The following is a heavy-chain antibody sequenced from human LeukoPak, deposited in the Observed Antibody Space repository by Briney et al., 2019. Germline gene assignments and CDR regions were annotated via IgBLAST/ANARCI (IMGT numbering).Heavy chain of an antibody. J-gene: IGHJ4*01. V-gene: IGHV3-23*01. CDR3: AKDFYESSGYSFDY. D-gene: IGHD3-22*01. CDR1: GFIFSSFA. Sequence: AGRSLRLSCTASGFIFSSFAMNWVRQAPGKGLEWVSGISASGGNTNYADSVKGRFTISRDNSQNTLYLQMDSLRAEDTAIYYCAKDFYESSGYSFDYWGHGTLVAVSS. CDR2: ISASGGNT.